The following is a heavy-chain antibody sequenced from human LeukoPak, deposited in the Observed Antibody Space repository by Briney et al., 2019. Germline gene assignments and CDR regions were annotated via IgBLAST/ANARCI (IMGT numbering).Heavy chain of an antibody. CDR3: QWTYGDYYMDV. V-gene: IGHV4-34*01. J-gene: IGHJ6*03. CDR2: INHSGST. D-gene: IGHD3/OR15-3a*01. Sequence: PSETLPLTCAVYGGSFSGYYWSWIGQPPGKWLEWIGEINHSGSTNYNPSLKSRVTISVDTSKNQFSLKLSSVTAADTAVYYCQWTYGDYYMDVWGKGTTVTVSS. CDR1: GGSFSGYY.